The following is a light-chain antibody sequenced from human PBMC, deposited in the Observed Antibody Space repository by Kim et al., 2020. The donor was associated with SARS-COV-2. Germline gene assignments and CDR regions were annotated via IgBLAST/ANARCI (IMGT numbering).Light chain of an antibody. CDR1: QSISSW. J-gene: IGKJ2*01. CDR3: QQYNSYPYT. Sequence: APVGDRVTFTRRASQSISSWLAWYQQKPGKAPKLLIYKASSLESVVPSRFSGSGSGTEFTLTISSLQPDDFATYYCQQYNSYPYTFGQGTKLEI. V-gene: IGKV1-5*03. CDR2: KAS.